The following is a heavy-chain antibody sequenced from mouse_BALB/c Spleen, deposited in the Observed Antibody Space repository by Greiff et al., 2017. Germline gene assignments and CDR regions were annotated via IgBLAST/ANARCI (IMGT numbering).Heavy chain of an antibody. CDR1: GFTFSDYG. D-gene: IGHD1-1*01. CDR3: ARDGDYYGSSSWFAY. V-gene: IGHV5-15*02. Sequence: EVQRVESGGGLVQPGGSRKLSCAASGFTFSDYGMAWVRQAPGKGPEWVAFISNLAYSIYYADTVTGRFTISRENAKNTLYLEMSSLRSEDTAMYYCARDGDYYGSSSWFAYWGQGTLVTVSA. J-gene: IGHJ3*01. CDR2: ISNLAYSI.